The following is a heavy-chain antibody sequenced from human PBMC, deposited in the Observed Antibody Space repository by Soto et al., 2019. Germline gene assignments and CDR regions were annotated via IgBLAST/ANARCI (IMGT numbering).Heavy chain of an antibody. V-gene: IGHV1-69*01. CDR3: AVSITMVRGVMDP. CDR2: VIPIFGTA. J-gene: IGHJ5*02. Sequence: QVQLVQSGAEVKKPGSSVKVSCKASGGTFSSYAISWVRQAPGQGLEWMGGVIPIFGTANYAQKLQGRVTITADESTSTAYMELSSLRSEDTAVYYCAVSITMVRGVMDPWGQGTLVTVSS. CDR1: GGTFSSYA. D-gene: IGHD3-10*01.